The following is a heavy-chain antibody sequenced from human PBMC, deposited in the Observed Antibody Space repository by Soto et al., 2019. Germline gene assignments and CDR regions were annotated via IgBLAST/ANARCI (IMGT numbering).Heavy chain of an antibody. CDR2: ISGSGGST. V-gene: IGHV3-23*01. D-gene: IGHD6-13*01. J-gene: IGHJ4*02. CDR1: GFTFSSYA. CDR3: AKGGSSWLNFDY. Sequence: GGFLRLSCAASGFTFSSYAMSWVRQAPGKGLEWVSAISGSGGSTYYADSVKGRFTISRDNSKNTLYLQMNSLRAEDTAVYYCAKGGSSWLNFDYWGQGTLVTVSS.